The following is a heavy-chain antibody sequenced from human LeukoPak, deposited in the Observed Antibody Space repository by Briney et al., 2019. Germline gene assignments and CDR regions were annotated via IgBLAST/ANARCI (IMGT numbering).Heavy chain of an antibody. V-gene: IGHV3-53*01. CDR2: IYSGGST. D-gene: IGHD4-23*01. CDR3: ARGGYGGNSLYYFDY. J-gene: IGHJ4*02. CDR1: GFTVSSNY. Sequence: GGSLRRSCAASGFTVSSNYMTWVRQAPGKGLEWVSVIYSGGSTYYADSVKGRFTISRDNSKNTLYLQMNSLRAEDTAVYYCARGGYGGNSLYYFDYWGQGTLVTVSS.